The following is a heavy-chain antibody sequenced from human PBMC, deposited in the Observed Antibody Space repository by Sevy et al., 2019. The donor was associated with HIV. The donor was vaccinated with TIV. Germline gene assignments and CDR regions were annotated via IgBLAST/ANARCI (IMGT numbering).Heavy chain of an antibody. J-gene: IGHJ5*02. CDR2: IYYIGRT. Sequence: SETLSLTCTISGGSISSHYWSWIRQPPGKGLEYIGYIYYIGRTNYNPSLKSRVTISVDTSKNLFSLKLSSVTAADTALYYCARVDTFDYDDNGRKWFDPWGQGTLVTVSS. CDR3: ARVDTFDYDDNGRKWFDP. V-gene: IGHV4-59*11. D-gene: IGHD3-16*01. CDR1: GGSISSHY.